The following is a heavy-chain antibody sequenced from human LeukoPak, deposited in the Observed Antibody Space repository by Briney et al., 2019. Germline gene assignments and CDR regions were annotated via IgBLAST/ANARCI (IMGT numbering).Heavy chain of an antibody. CDR1: GGSISSGGYY. J-gene: IGHJ5*02. Sequence: SETLSLTCTVSGGSISSGGYYWSWNPPHPGQGLEWIGYIYYSGSTYSNPSLKSRVSISVDTSKNQISLKLSSVTAADTAVYYCASVGVLEWLSNNWFDPWGQGTLVTVSS. V-gene: IGHV4-31*03. CDR2: IYYSGST. CDR3: ASVGVLEWLSNNWFDP. D-gene: IGHD3-3*01.